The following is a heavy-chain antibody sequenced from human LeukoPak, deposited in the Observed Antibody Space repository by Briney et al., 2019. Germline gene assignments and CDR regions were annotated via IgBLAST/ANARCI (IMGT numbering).Heavy chain of an antibody. D-gene: IGHD3-9*01. CDR3: ARVKPALLTGYSRDAFDI. CDR2: IYYSGST. J-gene: IGHJ3*02. CDR1: VGSLRRQY. V-gene: IGHV4-59*11. Sequence: SQTLSLPCTVSVGSLRRQYWSWVTQPPGRGLVGMRYIYYSGSTNYNPSLKSRVTISVDTSKNQFSLKLSSVTAVDTAVYYCARVKPALLTGYSRDAFDIWGQGTMVTVSS.